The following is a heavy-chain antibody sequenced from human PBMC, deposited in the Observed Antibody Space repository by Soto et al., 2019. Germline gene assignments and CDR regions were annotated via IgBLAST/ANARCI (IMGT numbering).Heavy chain of an antibody. D-gene: IGHD1-1*01. Sequence: EVVLLQSGGDLVQPGGSLRLSCAASGFTFSDYAMTWVRQAPGKGLEWVSDISDGDGDTHYADSVRGRFVISRDNSKTIVYLQMNSLRPDDTAVYYCASWREREHAYDIWGPGTAVTVSS. V-gene: IGHV3-23*01. J-gene: IGHJ3*02. CDR3: ASWREREHAYDI. CDR2: ISDGDGDT. CDR1: GFTFSDYA.